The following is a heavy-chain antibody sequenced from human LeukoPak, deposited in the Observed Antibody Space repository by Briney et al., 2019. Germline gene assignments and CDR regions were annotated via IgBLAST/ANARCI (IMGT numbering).Heavy chain of an antibody. V-gene: IGHV3-30*02. Sequence: PGGSLRLSCAASGFTFSSYGMHWVRQAPGKGLEWVAFIRYDGSNKYYADSVKGRFTISRDNSKNTLYLQMNSLRAEDTAVYYCVKDQDGIVVVPAAENWFDPWGQGTLVTVSS. J-gene: IGHJ5*02. CDR1: GFTFSSYG. CDR3: VKDQDGIVVVPAAENWFDP. D-gene: IGHD2-2*01. CDR2: IRYDGSNK.